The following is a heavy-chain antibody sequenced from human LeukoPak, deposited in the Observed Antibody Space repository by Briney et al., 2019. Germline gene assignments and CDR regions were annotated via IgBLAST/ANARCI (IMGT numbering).Heavy chain of an antibody. CDR1: GGSISTSSYY. CDR3: ARRQAAAGTTYYYYYGMDV. CDR2: IYYSGST. D-gene: IGHD6-13*01. V-gene: IGHV4-39*01. Sequence: SETLSLTCTVSGGSISTSSYYWGWIRQPPGKGLEWIGTIYYSGSTYYNPSLKSRVTISVDTSKNQFSLKLSSVTAADTAVYYCARRQAAAGTTYYYYYGMDVWGQGTTVTVSS. J-gene: IGHJ6*02.